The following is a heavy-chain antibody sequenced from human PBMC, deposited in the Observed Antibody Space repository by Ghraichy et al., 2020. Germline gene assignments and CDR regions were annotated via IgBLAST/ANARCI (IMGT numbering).Heavy chain of an antibody. D-gene: IGHD3-16*01. Sequence: GGSLILSCAASKFTFSNYGMHWVRQAPDRGLQWVALIWSDASHKYYTNSVEGRFTISRDNFKNTLSLQMNSLRGEDTGIYYCARAGAGRLQYYYYMDVWGEGTTVTVSS. CDR3: ARAGAGRLQYYYYMDV. V-gene: IGHV3-33*01. CDR1: KFTFSNYG. J-gene: IGHJ6*03. CDR2: IWSDASHK.